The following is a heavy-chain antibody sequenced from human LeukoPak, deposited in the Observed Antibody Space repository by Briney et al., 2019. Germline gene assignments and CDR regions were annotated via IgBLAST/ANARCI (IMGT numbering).Heavy chain of an antibody. CDR1: GVSFSGYY. CDR2: INHSGST. V-gene: IGHV4-34*01. D-gene: IGHD1-26*01. CDR3: ARGPYSYSGSWHFQH. J-gene: IGHJ1*01. Sequence: PSETLSLTCAVYGVSFSGYYWSWIRQPPGKGLEWIGEINHSGSTNYNPSLKSRVTISVDTSKNQFSLKLSSVTAADTAVYYCARGPYSYSGSWHFQHWGQGTLVTVSS.